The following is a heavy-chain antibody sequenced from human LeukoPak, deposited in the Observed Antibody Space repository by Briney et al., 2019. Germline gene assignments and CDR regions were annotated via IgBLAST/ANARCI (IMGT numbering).Heavy chain of an antibody. CDR3: VRAVPDKALSQKGLNYFDY. V-gene: IGHV4-59*01. Sequence: SETLSLTCTVSGGSISPYYWSWLRQPPGKGLEWIGYIFYSGSTNYNPSLNSRVTISVDTSKNQFSLKLSSVTAADTAVYYCVRAVPDKALSQKGLNYFDYWGQGTLVTVSS. CDR1: GGSISPYY. D-gene: IGHD5-18*01. CDR2: IFYSGST. J-gene: IGHJ4*02.